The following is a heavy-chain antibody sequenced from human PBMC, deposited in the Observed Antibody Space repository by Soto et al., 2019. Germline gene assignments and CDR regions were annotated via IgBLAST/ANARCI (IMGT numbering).Heavy chain of an antibody. D-gene: IGHD6-19*01. CDR3: ARDNGYSSGWYRYHDY. Sequence: QVQLVQSGAEVKKPGSSVKVSCKSSGGTFSIYAISWVRQAPGQGLEWMGGIIPIFGTANYAQKFQGRVTITEDKSTSTAYMELSSLRSEDTAVYYCARDNGYSSGWYRYHDYWGQGTLVTVSS. CDR2: IIPIFGTA. CDR1: GGTFSIYA. J-gene: IGHJ4*02. V-gene: IGHV1-69*06.